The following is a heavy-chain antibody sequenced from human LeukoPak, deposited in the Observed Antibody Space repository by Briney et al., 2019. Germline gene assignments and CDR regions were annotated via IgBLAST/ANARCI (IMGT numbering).Heavy chain of an antibody. CDR3: ARGSFWSVNDGMDV. V-gene: IGHV1-8*01. D-gene: IGHD3-3*01. Sequence: ASVKVSCKASGYTFTSYDINRVRQATGQGLEWMGWMNPKSGNTGYAQKFQGRVTMTRNTSISTAYMELGSLRSEDTAVYYCARGSFWSVNDGMDVWGQGTTVTVSS. CDR1: GYTFTSYD. CDR2: MNPKSGNT. J-gene: IGHJ6*02.